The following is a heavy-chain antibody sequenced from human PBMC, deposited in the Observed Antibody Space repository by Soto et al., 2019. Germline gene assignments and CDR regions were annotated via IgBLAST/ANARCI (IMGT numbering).Heavy chain of an antibody. D-gene: IGHD3-3*01. CDR1: GGSISSGGYY. CDR3: ARVTFGVVIIIDY. CDR2: IYYSGST. J-gene: IGHJ4*02. V-gene: IGHV4-31*03. Sequence: QVQLQESGPGLVKPSQTLSLTCTVSGGSISSGGYYWSWIRQHPGKGLEWIGYIYYSGSTYYNPSLKSRVTISVDTSKSHVSLKLSSVTAADTAVYYCARVTFGVVIIIDYWGQGTLVTVSS.